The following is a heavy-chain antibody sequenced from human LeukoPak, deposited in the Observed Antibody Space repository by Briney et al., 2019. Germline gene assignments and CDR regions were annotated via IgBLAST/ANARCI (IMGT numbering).Heavy chain of an antibody. J-gene: IGHJ4*02. D-gene: IGHD2-2*01. CDR1: GGSISSYY. Sequence: SETLSLTCTVSGGSISSYYRSWIRQPAGKGLEWIGRIYTSGSTNYNPSLKSRVTISVDKSKNQFSLKLSSVTAADTAVYYCARDSTYCSSTSCYGVHDYWGQGTLVTVSS. V-gene: IGHV4-4*07. CDR3: ARDSTYCSSTSCYGVHDY. CDR2: IYTSGST.